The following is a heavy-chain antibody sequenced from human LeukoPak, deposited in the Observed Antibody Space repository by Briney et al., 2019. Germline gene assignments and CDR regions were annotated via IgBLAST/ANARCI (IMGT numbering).Heavy chain of an antibody. CDR1: GYTLTELS. CDR2: FDPEDGET. J-gene: IGHJ4*02. V-gene: IGHV1-24*01. Sequence: ASVKVSCKVSGYTLTELSMHWVRQAPGKGLEWMGGFDPEDGETIYAQKFQGRVTMTEDTSTDTAYMELSSVRSEDTAVYYCATTYGVLSSFDYWGQGTLVTVSS. CDR3: ATTYGVLSSFDY. D-gene: IGHD4-17*01.